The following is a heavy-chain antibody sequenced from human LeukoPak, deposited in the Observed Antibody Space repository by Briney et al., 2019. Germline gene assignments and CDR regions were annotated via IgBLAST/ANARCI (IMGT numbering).Heavy chain of an antibody. CDR2: IFYSGNT. CDR3: ARHRSKWLQSSFDY. CDR1: GGSINSSSYY. D-gene: IGHD5-24*01. V-gene: IGHV4-39*01. J-gene: IGHJ4*02. Sequence: PSETLSLTCTVSGGSINSSSYYWGWIRQPPGKGLEWIGSIFYSGNTYDNPSLKSRVTISVDSSKNQFSLKLNSVTAADTAVYYCARHRSKWLQSSFDYWGQGTLVTVSS.